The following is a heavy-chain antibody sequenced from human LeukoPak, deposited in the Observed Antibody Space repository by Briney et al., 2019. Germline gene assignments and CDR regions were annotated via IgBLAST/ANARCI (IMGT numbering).Heavy chain of an antibody. CDR2: IYYSGST. J-gene: IGHJ4*02. Sequence: SETLSLTCTVSGGSISSGGYYWSWIRQHPGKGLAWIGYIYYSGSTYYNPSLKSRVTISVDTSKNQFSLKLSSVTAADTAVYYCARVQEWFGELLYRIFDYWGQGTLVTVSS. CDR3: ARVQEWFGELLYRIFDY. CDR1: GGSISSGGYY. V-gene: IGHV4-31*03. D-gene: IGHD3-10*01.